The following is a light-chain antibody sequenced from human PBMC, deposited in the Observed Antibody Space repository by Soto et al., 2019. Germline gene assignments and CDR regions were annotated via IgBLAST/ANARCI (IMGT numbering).Light chain of an antibody. CDR2: DAA. J-gene: IGKJ4*01. Sequence: EIVLTQSPATLSLSPGERATLSCRASQSFSSYLAWYHQKPGQAPSLLIYDAANRATGIPARFSGSGSGTDFTLTISSLEPEDFAVYYCQQRSNWPLTFGGGTKVEIK. CDR1: QSFSSY. CDR3: QQRSNWPLT. V-gene: IGKV3-11*01.